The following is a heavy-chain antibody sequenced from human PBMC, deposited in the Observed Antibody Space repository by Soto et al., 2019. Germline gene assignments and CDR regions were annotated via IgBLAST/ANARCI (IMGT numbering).Heavy chain of an antibody. V-gene: IGHV3-30-3*01. CDR3: AKEVETRYYHYGMDV. J-gene: IGHJ6*02. CDR1: GFTFSSHS. CDR2: VSYDGSNT. D-gene: IGHD2-2*01. Sequence: QVQLVESGGGVVQPGRSLRLSCAASGFTFSSHSMHWVRQAPGKGLQWVAVVSYDGSNTYYADSVKGRFTISRDNSKNTRYLQMNSLRGEDTAVYYCAKEVETRYYHYGMDVWGQGTTVTVSS.